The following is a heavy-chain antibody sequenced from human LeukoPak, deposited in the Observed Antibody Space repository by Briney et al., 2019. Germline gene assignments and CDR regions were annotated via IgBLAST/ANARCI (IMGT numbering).Heavy chain of an antibody. CDR2: IYHSGST. J-gene: IGHJ6*03. CDR3: AREHSFTIFGVELRNYYYYYMDV. CDR1: GGSISSSNW. V-gene: IGHV4-4*02. D-gene: IGHD3-3*01. Sequence: PSETLSLTCAVSGGSISSSNWWSWVRQPPGKGLEWIGEIYHSGSTNYNPSLKSRVTISVDKSKNQFSLKLSSVTAADTAVYYCAREHSFTIFGVELRNYYYYYMDVWGKGTTVTVSS.